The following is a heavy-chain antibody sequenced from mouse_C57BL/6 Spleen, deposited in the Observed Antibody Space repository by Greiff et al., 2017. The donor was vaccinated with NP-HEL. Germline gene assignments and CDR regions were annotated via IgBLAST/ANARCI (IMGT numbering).Heavy chain of an antibody. J-gene: IGHJ4*01. Sequence: EVQLQQSGPELVKPGASVKIPCKASGYTFTDYNMDWVKQSHGKSLEWIGDINPNNGGTIYNQKFKGKATLTVDKSSSTAYMELRSLTSEATAVYYWARGDYAGYAMDYWGQGTSVTVSS. D-gene: IGHD2-4*01. CDR2: INPNNGGT. CDR3: ARGDYAGYAMDY. V-gene: IGHV1-18*01. CDR1: GYTFTDYN.